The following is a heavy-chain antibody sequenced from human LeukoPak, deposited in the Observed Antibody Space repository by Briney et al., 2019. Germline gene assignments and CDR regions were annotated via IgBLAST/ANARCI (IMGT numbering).Heavy chain of an antibody. V-gene: IGHV3-23*01. CDR3: AKVCRGYSYGSYYFDY. J-gene: IGHJ4*02. CDR1: GFSFSSYA. D-gene: IGHD5-18*01. Sequence: PGRTLRLSCAASGFSFSSYAMSWVRQAPGKGLEWVSAISGSGGSTYYADSVKGRFTISRDNSKNTLYLQMNSLRAEDTAVYYCAKVCRGYSYGSYYFDYWGQGTLVTVSS. CDR2: ISGSGGST.